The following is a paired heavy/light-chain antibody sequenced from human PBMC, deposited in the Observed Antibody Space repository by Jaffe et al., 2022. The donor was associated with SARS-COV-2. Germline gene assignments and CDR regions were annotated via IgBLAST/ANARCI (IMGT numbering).Heavy chain of an antibody. CDR3: ASGGYYYDSNAYEPSGY. J-gene: IGHJ4*02. CDR1: GFTFGHYA. D-gene: IGHD3-22*01. V-gene: IGHV3-30*04. Sequence: QVQLVESGGGVVQPGRSLRLSCAASGFTFGHYAMHWVRQAPGKGLEWVAAISYDGNNQYYPDSVKGRFTISRDNSKNTLSLQMNSLRAEDTALYYCASGGYYYDSNAYEPSGYWGQGTLLTVSS. CDR2: ISYDGNNQ.
Light chain of an antibody. V-gene: IGKV1-5*03. CDR3: QQYSSYSWA. Sequence: DIQMTQSPSTLSASVGDRVTITCRASQSVRSWLAWYQQKPGKAPKVLIYKASSLESGVPSRFSGSGSGTEFTLTISSLQPDDSATYYCQQYSSYSWAFGQGTKVEIK. CDR2: KAS. J-gene: IGKJ1*01. CDR1: QSVRSW.